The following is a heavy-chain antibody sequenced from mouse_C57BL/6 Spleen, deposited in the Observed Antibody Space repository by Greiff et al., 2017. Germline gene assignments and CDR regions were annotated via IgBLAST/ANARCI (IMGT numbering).Heavy chain of an antibody. V-gene: IGHV1-69*01. CDR1: GYTFTSYW. J-gene: IGHJ1*03. Sequence: QVQLQQPGAELVMPGASVKLSCKASGYTFTSYWMHWVKQRPGQGLEWIGEIDPSDSYTNYNQKFKGKSTLTVDKSSSTAYMQLSSLTSEDSAVYYGAGYYGNYVCDFDVWGTGTTVTVSS. CDR2: IDPSDSYT. D-gene: IGHD2-1*01. CDR3: AGYYGNYVCDFDV.